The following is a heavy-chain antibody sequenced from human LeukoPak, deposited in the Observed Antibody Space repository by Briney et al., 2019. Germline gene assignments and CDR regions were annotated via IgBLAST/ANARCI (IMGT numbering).Heavy chain of an antibody. Sequence: SETLPLTCTVSGGSISSYYWSWIRQPPGKGLEWIGYIYYSGSTNYNPSLKSRVTISVDTSKNQFSLKLSSVTAADTAVYYCAGRYSSSWYVGQNWFDPWGQGTLVTVSS. D-gene: IGHD6-13*01. J-gene: IGHJ5*02. CDR3: AGRYSSSWYVGQNWFDP. CDR2: IYYSGST. V-gene: IGHV4-59*01. CDR1: GGSISSYY.